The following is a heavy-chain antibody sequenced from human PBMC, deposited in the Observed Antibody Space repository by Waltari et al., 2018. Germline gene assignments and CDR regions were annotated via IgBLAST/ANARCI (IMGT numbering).Heavy chain of an antibody. CDR2: IYYSGGT. V-gene: IGHV4-39*01. CDR3: ARRYYYDSTGAFDI. D-gene: IGHD3-22*01. CDR1: GGSISSSSYY. Sequence: QLQLQESGPGLVKPSETLSLTCTVSGGSISSSSYYWGWIRQPPGKGLEWIGSIYYSGGTYYNQSLKSGVTIAVDTSKNQFSLKLGSVTAADTAVYYCARRYYYDSTGAFDIWGQGTMVTVSS. J-gene: IGHJ3*02.